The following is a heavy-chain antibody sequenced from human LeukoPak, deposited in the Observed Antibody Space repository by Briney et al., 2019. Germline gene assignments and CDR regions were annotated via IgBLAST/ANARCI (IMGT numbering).Heavy chain of an antibody. Sequence: GGSLRLSCAASGFTFSAYTMNWVRQAPGKGLEWVSYINPSTGTKSYADSVKGRFTISRDNAKNSLYLQMNSLRAEDTAVYYCVRDVWFSYDYWGQGTLVTVSS. CDR1: GFTFSAYT. J-gene: IGHJ4*02. CDR3: VRDVWFSYDY. CDR2: INPSTGTK. D-gene: IGHD2-21*01. V-gene: IGHV3-48*04.